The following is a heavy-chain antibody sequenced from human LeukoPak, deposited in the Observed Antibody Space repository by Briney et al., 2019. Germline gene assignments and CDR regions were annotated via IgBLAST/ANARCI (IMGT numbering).Heavy chain of an antibody. D-gene: IGHD1-26*01. CDR3: AIFGGSYKADY. V-gene: IGHV4-39*01. J-gene: IGHJ4*02. CDR1: GGSISSSSYY. Sequence: SETLSLTCTVSGGSISSSSYYWGVIRQPPGKGLEWIGSIYYSGSTYYNPSLKSRVTISIDTSENQFSLKVTSVTAADTAVYYCAIFGGSYKADYSGQGTLVTVSS. CDR2: IYYSGST.